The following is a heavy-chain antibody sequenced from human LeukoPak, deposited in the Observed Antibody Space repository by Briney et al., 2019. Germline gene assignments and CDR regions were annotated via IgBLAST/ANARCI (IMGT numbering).Heavy chain of an antibody. CDR2: FYHRGST. CDR3: ARASSTVRGVNMPGGYGMGV. CDR1: GYSLSNDYY. Sequence: PSETLSLTCAVSGYSLSNDYYWGWIRQPPGKGLEWIGSFYHRGSTYYNPSLKSRVAISADTSKNEFSLKLSSVTAADTAVYFCARASSTVRGVNMPGGYGMGVWGKGTTVTVSS. J-gene: IGHJ6*04. V-gene: IGHV4-38-2*01. D-gene: IGHD3-10*01.